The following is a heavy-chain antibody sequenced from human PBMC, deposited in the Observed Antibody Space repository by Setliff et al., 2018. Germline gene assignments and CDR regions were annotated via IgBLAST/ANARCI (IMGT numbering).Heavy chain of an antibody. Sequence: ASVKVSCKVSGYTLTELSMHWVRQAPGKGLEWMGGFDPEDGETIYAQKFQGRVTMTEDTSTDTAYMELSSLRSEDTAVYYCATGLPYYDSSGYYLFDLWGQGTLVTVSS. D-gene: IGHD3-22*01. CDR3: ATGLPYYDSSGYYLFDL. CDR2: FDPEDGET. CDR1: GYTLTELS. J-gene: IGHJ4*02. V-gene: IGHV1-24*01.